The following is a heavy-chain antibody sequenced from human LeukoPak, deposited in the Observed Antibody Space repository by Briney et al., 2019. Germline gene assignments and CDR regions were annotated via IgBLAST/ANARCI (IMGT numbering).Heavy chain of an antibody. D-gene: IGHD3-16*01. CDR2: ISSSSSYI. Sequence: PGGSLRLSCAASGFTFGSYSMNWVRQAPGKGLEWVSSISSSSSYIHYADSVKGRLTISRDNTKNSLYLQMNSLRAEDTAVYYCARERYYDYVWGIDRGFAFDLWGQGTMVTVP. V-gene: IGHV3-21*01. CDR1: GFTFGSYS. J-gene: IGHJ3*01. CDR3: ARERYYDYVWGIDRGFAFDL.